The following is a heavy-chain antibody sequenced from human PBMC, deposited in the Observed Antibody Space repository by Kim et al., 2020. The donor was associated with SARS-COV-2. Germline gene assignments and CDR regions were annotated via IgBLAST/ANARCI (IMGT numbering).Heavy chain of an antibody. D-gene: IGHD3-16*01. V-gene: IGHV3-21*01. CDR1: GFTFSSYS. Sequence: GGSLRLSCAASGFTFSSYSMNWVRQAPGKGLEWVSSISSSSSYIYYADSVKGRFTISRDNAKNSLYLQMNSLRAEDTAVYYCARDPYVSYYYGMDVWGQGTTVTVSS. CDR3: ARDPYVSYYYGMDV. J-gene: IGHJ6*02. CDR2: ISSSSSYI.